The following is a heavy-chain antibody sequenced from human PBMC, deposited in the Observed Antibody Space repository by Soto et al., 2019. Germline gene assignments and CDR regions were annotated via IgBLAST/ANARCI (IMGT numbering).Heavy chain of an antibody. CDR3: ARGSPGYDSSGYYYIALDY. V-gene: IGHV6-1*01. CDR2: TYYRSKWYN. J-gene: IGHJ4*02. Sequence: SQTLSLTCAISGDSVSSNSAAWNWIRQSPSRGLEWLGRTYYRSKWYNDYAVSVKSRITINPDTSKNQFSLQLNSVTPEDTAVYYCARGSPGYDSSGYYYIALDYWGQGTLVTVSS. CDR1: GDSVSSNSAA. D-gene: IGHD3-22*01.